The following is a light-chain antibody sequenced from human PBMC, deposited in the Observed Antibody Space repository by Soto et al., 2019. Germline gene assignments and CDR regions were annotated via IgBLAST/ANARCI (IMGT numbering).Light chain of an antibody. Sequence: IVMTQSPATLSVSPGESATLSCRASQSVSSNLAWYQQKPGQAPRLLIYAASTRATGIPARFSGSGSGTEFTLTISSLQSEDFAVYYCQQYNNWRTFGQGTKVKIK. CDR3: QQYNNWRT. CDR1: QSVSSN. V-gene: IGKV3-15*01. CDR2: AAS. J-gene: IGKJ1*01.